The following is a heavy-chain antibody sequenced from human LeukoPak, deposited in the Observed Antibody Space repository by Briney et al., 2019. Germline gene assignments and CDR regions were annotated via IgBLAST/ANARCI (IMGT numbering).Heavy chain of an antibody. CDR1: GGSFSGYY. V-gene: IGHV4-34*01. Sequence: SETLSLTCAVYGGSFSGYYWSWIRQPPGKGLEWIGEINHSGSTNYNPSLKSRVTISVDTSKNQFSLKLSSVTAADTAVYYCARGGYSGSYYIYWGQGTLVTVSS. D-gene: IGHD1-26*01. J-gene: IGHJ4*02. CDR2: INHSGST. CDR3: ARGGYSGSYYIY.